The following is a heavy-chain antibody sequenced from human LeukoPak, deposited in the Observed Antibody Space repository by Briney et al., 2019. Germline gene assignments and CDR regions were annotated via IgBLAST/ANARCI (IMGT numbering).Heavy chain of an antibody. V-gene: IGHV4-39*01. J-gene: IGHJ4*02. CDR2: IYYSGST. CDR3: ARQSGYSSGWYYFDY. CDR1: GGSISSSSYY. D-gene: IGHD6-19*01. Sequence: SETLSLTCTVSGGSISSSSYYWGWIRQPPGKGLEWIGSIYYSGSTYYNPSLKSRVTISVDTSKNQFSLKLSSVTAADTAVYYCARQSGYSSGWYYFDYWGQGTLVTVSS.